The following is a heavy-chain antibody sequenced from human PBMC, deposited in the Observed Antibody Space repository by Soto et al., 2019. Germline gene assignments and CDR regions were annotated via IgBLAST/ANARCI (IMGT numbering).Heavy chain of an antibody. J-gene: IGHJ6*02. D-gene: IGHD3-16*01. Sequence: QVHLVQSGAEVRKPGASVKVSCKASGYSFTSYGISWVRQAPGQVLAWMGCISTDNGNTNYAHNLQGRVSMTIDPSTITAYMEIWSLGSDDTAVYYCARDVPDTRLFLSYYGMDVWGQGTTVTVS. V-gene: IGHV1-18*01. CDR3: ARDVPDTRLFLSYYGMDV. CDR2: ISTDNGNT. CDR1: GYSFTSYG.